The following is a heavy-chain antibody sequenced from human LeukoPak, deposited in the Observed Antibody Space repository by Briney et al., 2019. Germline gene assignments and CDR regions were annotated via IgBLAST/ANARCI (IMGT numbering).Heavy chain of an antibody. V-gene: IGHV4-4*07. D-gene: IGHD6-13*01. CDR1: GGSISSYY. CDR3: ARVVRIAAALDWFDP. Sequence: SETLSLTCTVSGGSISSYYWSWIRQPAGKGLEWIGRIYTSGSTNYDPSLKSRVTMSVDTSKNQFSLKLSSVTAADTAVYYCARVVRIAAALDWFDPWGQGTLVTVSS. J-gene: IGHJ5*02. CDR2: IYTSGST.